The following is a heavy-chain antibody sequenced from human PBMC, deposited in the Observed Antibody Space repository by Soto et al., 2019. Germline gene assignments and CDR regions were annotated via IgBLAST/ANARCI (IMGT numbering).Heavy chain of an antibody. CDR1: GGSISSYY. V-gene: IGHV4-59*01. CDR3: ARGLQQLAPLY. J-gene: IGHJ4*02. D-gene: IGHD6-13*01. Sequence: PSETLSLTCTVSGGSISSYYWSWIRQPPGKGLEWIGYIYYSGSTNYNPSLKSRVTISVDTSKNQFSLKLSSVTAADTAVYYCARGLQQLAPLYWGQGTLVTVSS. CDR2: IYYSGST.